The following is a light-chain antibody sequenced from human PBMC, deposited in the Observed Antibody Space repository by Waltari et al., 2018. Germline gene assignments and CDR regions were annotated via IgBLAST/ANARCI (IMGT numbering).Light chain of an antibody. V-gene: IGKV3-20*01. CDR3: QKYESLPAT. Sequence: SFRASPSVSKYLAWYQQKPGQAPRLLIYHASSRATGIPDRFSGSGFGTDFSLTISRLEPEDFAVYYCQKYESLPATFGQGTKVEIK. CDR2: HAS. J-gene: IGKJ1*01. CDR1: PSVSKY.